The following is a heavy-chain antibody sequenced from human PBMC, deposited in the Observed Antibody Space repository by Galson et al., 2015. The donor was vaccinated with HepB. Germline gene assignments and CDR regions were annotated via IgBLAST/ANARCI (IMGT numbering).Heavy chain of an antibody. Sequence: SGAEVKKPGESLRISCKGSGYSFTSYWISWVRQMPGKGLEWMGRIDPSDSYTNYSPSFQGHVTISADKSISTAYLQWSSLKASDTAMYYCARHYRGVPNPGGKADAFDIWGQGTMVTVSS. CDR3: ARHYRGVPNPGGKADAFDI. CDR1: GYSFTSYW. CDR2: IDPSDSYT. D-gene: IGHD3-10*01. J-gene: IGHJ3*02. V-gene: IGHV5-10-1*01.